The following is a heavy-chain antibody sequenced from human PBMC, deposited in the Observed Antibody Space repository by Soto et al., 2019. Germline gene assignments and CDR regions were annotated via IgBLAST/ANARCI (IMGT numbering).Heavy chain of an antibody. CDR2: ISSSSSTI. Sequence: GGSLRVSSAAFGLSFSSYIMNWVRQSPGKGLEWVSYISSSSSTIYYADSVKGRFTISRDNAKNSLYLQMNSLRDEDTAVYYCARWRFGELSSFDYWGQGTLVTVSS. D-gene: IGHD3-10*01. CDR3: ARWRFGELSSFDY. V-gene: IGHV3-48*02. J-gene: IGHJ4*02. CDR1: GLSFSSYI.